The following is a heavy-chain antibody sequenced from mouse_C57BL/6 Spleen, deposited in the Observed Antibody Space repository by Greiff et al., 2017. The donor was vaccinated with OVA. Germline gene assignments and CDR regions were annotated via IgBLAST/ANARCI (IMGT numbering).Heavy chain of an antibody. CDR1: GYTFTDYE. CDR2: IDPETGGT. V-gene: IGHV1-15*01. D-gene: IGHD2-1*01. CDR3: TRWDGNYVGYFDY. Sequence: QVQLQQSGAELVRPGASVTLSCKASGYTFTDYEMHWVKQTPVHGLEWIGAIDPETGGTAYNQKFKGKAILTADKSSSTAYMELRSLTSEDSAVYDCTRWDGNYVGYFDYWGQGTTLTVSS. J-gene: IGHJ2*01.